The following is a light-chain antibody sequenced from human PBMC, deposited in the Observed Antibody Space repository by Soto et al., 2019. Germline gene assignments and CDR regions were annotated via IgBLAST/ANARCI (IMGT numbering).Light chain of an antibody. V-gene: IGKV3-20*01. J-gene: IGKJ2*01. Sequence: EIVLTQSPGTLSLSPGERATLSCRASQSVSSNYLAWYQQKPGQAPRLLIYAASSRATDIPDRFSGSGSGTDFTLTISRLEPEDSAVYSCQQYGTSPHPFGQGTKVDIK. CDR1: QSVSSNY. CDR2: AAS. CDR3: QQYGTSPHP.